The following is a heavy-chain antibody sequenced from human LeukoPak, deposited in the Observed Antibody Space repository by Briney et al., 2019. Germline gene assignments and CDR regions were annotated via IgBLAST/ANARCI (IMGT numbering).Heavy chain of an antibody. CDR3: ARDQTKWEPLRRRDYYYMDV. D-gene: IGHD1-26*01. CDR2: ISYDGSNK. CDR1: GFTFSSYG. V-gene: IGHV3-30*03. Sequence: PGRSLRLSCAASGFTFSSYGMHWVRQAPGKGLEWVAVISYDGSNKYYVDSVKGRFTISRDNAKNSLYLQMNSLRAEDTAVYYCARDQTKWEPLRRRDYYYMDVWGKGTTVTVSS. J-gene: IGHJ6*03.